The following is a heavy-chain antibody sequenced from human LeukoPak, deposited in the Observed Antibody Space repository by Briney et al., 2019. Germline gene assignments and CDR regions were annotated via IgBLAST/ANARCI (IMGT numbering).Heavy chain of an antibody. CDR1: GGSITTYY. CDR3: ARRGYYDSSGLDY. D-gene: IGHD3-22*01. J-gene: IGHJ4*02. V-gene: IGHV4-59*01. Sequence: PSETLSLTCTVSGGSITTYYWSWIRQPPGKGLEWIGYIFYSGGTNYNPSLRSRVVISGDTSKNQFSLELSSVTAADTAVYYCARRGYYDSSGLDYWGQGTWSPSPQ. CDR2: IFYSGGT.